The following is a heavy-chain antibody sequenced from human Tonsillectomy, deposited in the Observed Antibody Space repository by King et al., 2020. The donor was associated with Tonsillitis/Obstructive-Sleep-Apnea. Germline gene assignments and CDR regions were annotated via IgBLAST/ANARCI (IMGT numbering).Heavy chain of an antibody. CDR1: DDSISSSNYY. V-gene: IGHV4-39*01. J-gene: IGHJ4*02. Sequence: QLQESGPGLVKPSETLSLTCSVSDDSISSSNYYWGWIRQPPGKGLEWIGSIYYSGSTYYNPSLKNRVTISVDTSQNQFSLKLSSVTAADTAVYYCARHKGEYCTSTSCYRPGRIDYWGQGTLVIVSS. CDR3: ARHKGEYCTSTSCYRPGRIDY. D-gene: IGHD2-2*02. CDR2: IYYSGST.